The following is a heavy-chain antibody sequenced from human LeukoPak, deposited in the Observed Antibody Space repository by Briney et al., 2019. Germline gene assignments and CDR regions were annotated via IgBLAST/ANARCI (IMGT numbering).Heavy chain of an antibody. Sequence: ASVKVSCKASGGTFSSYAISWVRQAPGQGLEWMGGIIPIFGTANYAQKFQGRVTITADESTSTAYMELSSLRSEDTAVYYCARIWFGEFPAEYYFDYWGQGTLVTVSS. D-gene: IGHD3-10*01. V-gene: IGHV1-69*13. CDR2: IIPIFGTA. CDR3: ARIWFGEFPAEYYFDY. CDR1: GGTFSSYA. J-gene: IGHJ4*02.